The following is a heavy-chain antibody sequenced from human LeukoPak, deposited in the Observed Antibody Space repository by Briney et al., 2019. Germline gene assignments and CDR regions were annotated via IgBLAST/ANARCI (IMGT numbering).Heavy chain of an antibody. Sequence: PSETLSLTCSVSGGAVTSFYWSWIRQSPGQGLEWIGYFYYSGSTKYNPSLKSRVTMSGDTSKNQLSLKLRSVTAADTAMYYCARHRFASAVLLDYWGQGDPVTVSS. CDR2: FYYSGST. D-gene: IGHD6-25*01. CDR3: ARHRFASAVLLDY. J-gene: IGHJ4*02. V-gene: IGHV4-59*08. CDR1: GGAVTSFY.